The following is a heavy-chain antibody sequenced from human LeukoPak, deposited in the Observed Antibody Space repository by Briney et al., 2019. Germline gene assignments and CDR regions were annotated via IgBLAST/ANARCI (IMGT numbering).Heavy chain of an antibody. V-gene: IGHV1-69*04. CDR2: IIPILGIA. CDR3: AKEYSSSSVFDY. J-gene: IGHJ4*02. Sequence: SVKVSCKASGGTFSSYAISWVRQAPGQGLEWMGRIIPILGIANYAQKLQGRVTITADKSTSTAYMELSSLGSEDTAVYYCAKEYSSSSVFDYWGQGTLVTVSS. D-gene: IGHD6-6*01. CDR1: GGTFSSYA.